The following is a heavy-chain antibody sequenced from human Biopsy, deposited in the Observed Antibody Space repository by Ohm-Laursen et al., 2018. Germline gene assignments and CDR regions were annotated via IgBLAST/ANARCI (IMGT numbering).Heavy chain of an antibody. V-gene: IGHV4-59*01. J-gene: IGHJ4*02. CDR3: ARDSRGGHLNTTLITGKNLDS. Sequence: LDTLSLTWTVSRDSIRNYYWTWIRQSPGKGLEWIGYIYYTGSTNYNPSVKSRVTISVDTSKNQFSLKLNSVTAADTAVYFCARDSRGGHLNTTLITGKNLDSWGQGILVTVSS. CDR1: RDSIRNYY. D-gene: IGHD3-16*01. CDR2: IYYTGST.